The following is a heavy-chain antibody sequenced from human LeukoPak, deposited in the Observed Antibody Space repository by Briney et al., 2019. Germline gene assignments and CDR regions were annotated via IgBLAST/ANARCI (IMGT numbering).Heavy chain of an antibody. V-gene: IGHV3-23*01. Sequence: PGGSLRLSCAASGFTFSSYAMSWVRQAPGKGLEWVSAISGSGGSTYYADSVKGRFTISRDNSKNTLYLQMNSLRAEDTAVYYCAKPRLYCSGGSCYHYYYGMDVWGQGTTVTVSS. D-gene: IGHD2-15*01. CDR1: GFTFSSYA. CDR3: AKPRLYCSGGSCYHYYYGMDV. CDR2: ISGSGGST. J-gene: IGHJ6*02.